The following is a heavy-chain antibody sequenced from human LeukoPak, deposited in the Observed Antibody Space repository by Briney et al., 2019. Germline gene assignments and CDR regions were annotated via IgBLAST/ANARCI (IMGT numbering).Heavy chain of an antibody. D-gene: IGHD3-3*01. V-gene: IGHV3-20*04. CDR1: GVTFDDYG. Sequence: PGGSLRLSCAASGVTFDDYGMSWVRQAPGKGLEWVSGINWNGGSTGYADSVKGRFTISRDNAKNSLYLQMNSLRAEDTALYYCARVKPSRSGYYYDFDYWGQGTLVTVSS. CDR2: INWNGGST. J-gene: IGHJ4*02. CDR3: ARVKPSRSGYYYDFDY.